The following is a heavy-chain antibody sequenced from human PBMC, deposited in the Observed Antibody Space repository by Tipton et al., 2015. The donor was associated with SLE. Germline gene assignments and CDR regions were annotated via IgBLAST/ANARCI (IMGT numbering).Heavy chain of an antibody. CDR2: IHSGGSGT. V-gene: IGHV3-23*03. Sequence: GSLRLSCAASGFTFSSYSMNWVRQAPGKGLEWVSVIHSGGSGTYYADSVKGRFTISRDDSKNTLYLQMNSLRAEDTALYYCAKNYGVNWGQGTLVTVSS. D-gene: IGHD4-17*01. J-gene: IGHJ4*02. CDR1: GFTFSSYS. CDR3: AKNYGVN.